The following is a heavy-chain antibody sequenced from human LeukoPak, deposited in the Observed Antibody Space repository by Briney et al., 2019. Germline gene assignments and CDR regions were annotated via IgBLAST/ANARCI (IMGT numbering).Heavy chain of an antibody. J-gene: IGHJ4*02. Sequence: ASVKVSCKASGGTFSSYAISWVRQAPGQGLEWMGRIIPILGIANYAQKFQVRVTITADKSTSTAYMELSSLRSEDTAVYYCARDFPHSSTSPEDYWGQGTLVTVSS. CDR1: GGTFSSYA. V-gene: IGHV1-69*04. CDR2: IIPILGIA. CDR3: ARDFPHSSTSPEDY. D-gene: IGHD2-2*01.